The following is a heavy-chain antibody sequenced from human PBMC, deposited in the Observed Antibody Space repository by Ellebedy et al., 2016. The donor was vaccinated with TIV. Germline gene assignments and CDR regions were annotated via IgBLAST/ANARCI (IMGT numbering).Heavy chain of an antibody. CDR3: ARDRHGYDLMTGYYNYFDS. CDR1: GGSISDRNYH. Sequence: GSLRLXXNVSGGSISDRNYHWVWIRQAPEKGLEWLGYIYDSDSTYYNPSLKSRVTISTDTSKNQFSLRLSSLTAADTAVYYCARDRHGYDLMTGYYNYFDSWGQGTLVTVSS. D-gene: IGHD3-9*01. CDR2: IYDSDST. J-gene: IGHJ4*02. V-gene: IGHV4-39*07.